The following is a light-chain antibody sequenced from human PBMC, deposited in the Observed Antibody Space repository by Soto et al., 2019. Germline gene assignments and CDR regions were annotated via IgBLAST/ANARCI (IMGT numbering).Light chain of an antibody. CDR1: QSISSW. CDR2: KAS. V-gene: IGKV1-5*03. CDR3: QQYNTYPRT. Sequence: DIQMTQSPSTLSASVGDRVTITCRASQSISSWLAWYQQKPGKAPKLLICKASSLESGVPPRFRGSGSGTDITLNISSLQPDDFATYLCQQYNTYPRTFGQGTKVEIK. J-gene: IGKJ1*01.